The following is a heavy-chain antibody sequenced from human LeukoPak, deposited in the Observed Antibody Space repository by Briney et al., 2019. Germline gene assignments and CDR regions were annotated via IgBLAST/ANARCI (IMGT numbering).Heavy chain of an antibody. V-gene: IGHV7-4-1*02. CDR2: INTNTGNP. D-gene: IGHD5-24*01. Sequence: ASVKVSCKASGYTFTSYAMNWVRQAPGQGLEWMGWINTNTGNPTYAQGFTGRFVFSLDTSVSTAYLQISSLKAEDTAVYYCARAFRDGYRPRDAFDIWGQGTMVTVSS. J-gene: IGHJ3*02. CDR3: ARAFRDGYRPRDAFDI. CDR1: GYTFTSYA.